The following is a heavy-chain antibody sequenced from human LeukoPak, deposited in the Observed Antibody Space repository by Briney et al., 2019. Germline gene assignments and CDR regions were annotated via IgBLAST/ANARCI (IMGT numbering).Heavy chain of an antibody. Sequence: KPSETLSLTCTVSGGSISSYYWSWIRQPPGKGLEWIGYIYYSGSTSYNPSLKSRVTISVDTSKNQFSLKLSSVSAADTAVYCARGEYQLLVDYWGQGTLVTVSS. V-gene: IGHV4-59*08. J-gene: IGHJ4*02. D-gene: IGHD2-2*01. CDR1: GGSISSYY. CDR2: IYYSGST. CDR3: ARGEYQLLVDY.